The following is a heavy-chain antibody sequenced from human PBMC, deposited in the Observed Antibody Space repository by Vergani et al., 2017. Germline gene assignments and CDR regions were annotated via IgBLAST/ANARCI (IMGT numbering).Heavy chain of an antibody. CDR1: GFIFSTYS. CDR2: ISSSSSYK. D-gene: IGHD4-23*01. J-gene: IGHJ4*02. V-gene: IGHV3-21*01. Sequence: EVQLVESGGGLDKPGGSLRLSCAASGFIFSTYSMNWVRQAPGKGLEWVSSISSSSSYKDYADSMKGRFTISRDNAKNSLYLQMNSLRAEDTAVYYCAKQHYGGTVTDLDYWGQGTLVTVSS. CDR3: AKQHYGGTVTDLDY.